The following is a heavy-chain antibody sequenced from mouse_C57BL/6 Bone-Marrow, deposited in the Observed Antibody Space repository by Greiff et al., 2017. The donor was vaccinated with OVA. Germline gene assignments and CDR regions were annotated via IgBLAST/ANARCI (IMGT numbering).Heavy chain of an antibody. CDR2: IDPSDSYT. J-gene: IGHJ1*03. CDR1: GYTFTSYW. Sequence: QVHVKQPGAELVMPGASVKLSCKASGYTFTSYWMHWVKQRPGQGLEWIGEIDPSDSYTNYNQKFKGKSTLTVDKSSSTAYMQLSSLTSEDSAVYYCASSNWDWYFDVWGTGTTVTVSS. D-gene: IGHD4-1*01. V-gene: IGHV1-69*01. CDR3: ASSNWDWYFDV.